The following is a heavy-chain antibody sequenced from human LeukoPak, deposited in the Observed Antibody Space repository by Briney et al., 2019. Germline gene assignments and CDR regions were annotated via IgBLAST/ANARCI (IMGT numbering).Heavy chain of an antibody. D-gene: IGHD3-10*02. CDR1: GFTFRSYE. CDR3: AELGITMIGGV. CDR2: LSSSGSAF. V-gene: IGHV3-48*03. Sequence: QSGGSLRLSCEDSGFTFRSYEMNWVRQAPGKGLEWIAYLSSSGSAFSYADSVKGRFTIARDNAKNSVYLEMNSLRADDTAVYYCAELGITMIGGVWGKGTTVTISS. J-gene: IGHJ6*04.